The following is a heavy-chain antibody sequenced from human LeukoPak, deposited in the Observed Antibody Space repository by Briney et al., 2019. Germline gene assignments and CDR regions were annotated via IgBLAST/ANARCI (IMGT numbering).Heavy chain of an antibody. Sequence: PPETLSLTCTVSGGSISTYYWSWIRQPPGKGLEWIGYIYISGTTNYNPSLKSRVTMSVDTSKNQLSMKLSSVTAADTAVYYCARGSDFGDCWGQGTLVTVSS. CDR1: GGSISTYY. V-gene: IGHV4-59*01. J-gene: IGHJ4*02. CDR2: IYISGTT. CDR3: ARGSDFGDC. D-gene: IGHD4-17*01.